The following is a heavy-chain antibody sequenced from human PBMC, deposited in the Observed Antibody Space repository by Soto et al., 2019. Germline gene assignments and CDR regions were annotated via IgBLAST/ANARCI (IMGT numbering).Heavy chain of an antibody. CDR2: IYYSGST. Sequence: SETLSLTCTVSGGSISSYYWSWIRQPPGKGLEWIGYIYYSGSTNYNPSLKSRVTISVDTSKNLFSLKLSSVTAADTAVYYCAREGEYYYGSGSYYAFDYWGQGTLVTVSS. D-gene: IGHD3-10*01. J-gene: IGHJ4*02. CDR1: GGSISSYY. V-gene: IGHV4-59*01. CDR3: AREGEYYYGSGSYYAFDY.